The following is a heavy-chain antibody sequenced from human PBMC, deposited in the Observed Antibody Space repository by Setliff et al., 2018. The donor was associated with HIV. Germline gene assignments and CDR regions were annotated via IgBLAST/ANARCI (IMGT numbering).Heavy chain of an antibody. CDR2: ISWDGGST. D-gene: IGHD3-16*01. CDR1: GFSFDDYT. V-gene: IGHV3-43*01. Sequence: SLRLSCTASGFSFDDYTMNWVRQPPGKGLEWVSLISWDGGSTDYADSVKGRFTISRDNSKSSLYLQMNRLRTEDTALYFCTKDKLRWRSIATSADMDVWGKGTTVTVSS. CDR3: TKDKLRWRSIATSADMDV. J-gene: IGHJ6*03.